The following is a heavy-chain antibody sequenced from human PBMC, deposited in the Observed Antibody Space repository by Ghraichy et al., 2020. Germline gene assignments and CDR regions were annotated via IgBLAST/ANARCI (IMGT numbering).Heavy chain of an antibody. D-gene: IGHD3-10*01. Sequence: SETLSLTCAVYGGSFSGYYWSWIRQPPGKGLEWIGEINHSGSTNYNPSLKSRVTISVDTSKNQFSLKLSSVTAADTAVYYCARGLNYYGSGRLTRYFDYWGQGTLVTVSS. CDR3: ARGLNYYGSGRLTRYFDY. CDR2: INHSGST. J-gene: IGHJ4*02. CDR1: GGSFSGYY. V-gene: IGHV4-34*01.